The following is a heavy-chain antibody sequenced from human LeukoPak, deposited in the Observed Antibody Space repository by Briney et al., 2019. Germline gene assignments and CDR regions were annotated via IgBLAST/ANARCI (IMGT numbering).Heavy chain of an antibody. V-gene: IGHV3-23*01. J-gene: IGHJ6*03. CDR2: ITGSGGGT. CDR3: ARLRDPYYYYYMDV. CDR1: GFTFSSYA. D-gene: IGHD3-16*01. Sequence: PGGSLRLSCAASGFTFSSYAMSWVRQAPGKGLEWVSAITGSGGGTHYADSVKGRFTISRDNSKNTLYLQMNSLRAEDTAVYYCARLRDPYYYYYMDVWGKGTTVTVSS.